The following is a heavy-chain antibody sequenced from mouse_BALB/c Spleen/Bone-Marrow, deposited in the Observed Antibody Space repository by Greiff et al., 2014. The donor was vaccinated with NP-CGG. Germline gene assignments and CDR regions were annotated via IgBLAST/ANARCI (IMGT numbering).Heavy chain of an antibody. D-gene: IGHD2-1*01. CDR3: ASSGNYEGGAMDY. V-gene: IGHV14-3*02. CDR1: GFNIKDTY. CDR2: VDPANGNT. J-gene: IGHJ4*01. Sequence: SGAELVKPGASVKLSYTASGFNIKDTYMHWVKQRPEQGLEWIGRVDPANGNTKYVPTFQGKATITADTSSNTAYLQLSSLTSEDTAVYYCASSGNYEGGAMDYWGQGISVTVSS.